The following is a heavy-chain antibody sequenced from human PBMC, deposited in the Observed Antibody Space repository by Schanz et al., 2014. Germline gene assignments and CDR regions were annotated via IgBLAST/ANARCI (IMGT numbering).Heavy chain of an antibody. J-gene: IGHJ4*02. D-gene: IGHD2-15*01. CDR2: IFTDGRT. Sequence: DVQLVASGGGLVQPGGSLRLSCAASGFAVDNYYMSCVRQAPGRGLEWVSIIFTDGRTYYADSVKGRFTISRDSSKNTLFLQMNSLRTEDTAVYYCARLDPYCRSGTCSRAFDFWGQGTLVTVSS. V-gene: IGHV3-66*02. CDR1: GFAVDNYY. CDR3: ARLDPYCRSGTCSRAFDF.